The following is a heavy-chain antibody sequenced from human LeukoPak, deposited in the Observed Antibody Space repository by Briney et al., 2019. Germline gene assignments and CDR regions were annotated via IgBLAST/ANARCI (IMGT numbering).Heavy chain of an antibody. V-gene: IGHV1-8*01. D-gene: IGHD2-15*01. CDR1: GYTFTSYD. Sequence: ALVKVSCKASGYTFTSYDINWVRQATGQGLEWMGWMNPNSGNTGYAQKFQGRVTMTRNTSISTAYMELSSLRSEDTAAYYCARGSYCSGGSCYYYYYMDVWGKGTTVTVSS. CDR3: ARGSYCSGGSCYYYYYMDV. CDR2: MNPNSGNT. J-gene: IGHJ6*03.